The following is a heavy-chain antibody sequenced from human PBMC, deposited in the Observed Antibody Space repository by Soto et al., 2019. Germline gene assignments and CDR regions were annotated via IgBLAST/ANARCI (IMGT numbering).Heavy chain of an antibody. V-gene: IGHV3-23*01. CDR1: GFTFSSYA. CDR3: AKLPYYYDSSGYYYGGAFDY. D-gene: IGHD3-22*01. Sequence: PGGSLRLSCAASGFTFSSYAMSWVRQAPGKGLEWVSAISGSGGSTYYADSVKGRFTISRDNSKNTLYLQMNSLRAEDTAVYYCAKLPYYYDSSGYYYGGAFDYWGQGTLVTVSS. J-gene: IGHJ4*02. CDR2: ISGSGGST.